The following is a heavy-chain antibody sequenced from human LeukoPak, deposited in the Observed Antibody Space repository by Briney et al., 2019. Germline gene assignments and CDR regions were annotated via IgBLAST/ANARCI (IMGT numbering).Heavy chain of an antibody. CDR1: GGSFSGYY. Sequence: PSQTLSLTCAVYGGSFSGYYWSWIRQPPGKGLEWIGEINHSGSTNYNPSLKSRVTISVDTSKNQYSLKLSSVTAADTAVYYRARGPNGYYYDSSGYLRYWGQGTLVTVSS. V-gene: IGHV4-34*01. J-gene: IGHJ4*02. CDR2: INHSGST. CDR3: ARGPNGYYYDSSGYLRY. D-gene: IGHD3-22*01.